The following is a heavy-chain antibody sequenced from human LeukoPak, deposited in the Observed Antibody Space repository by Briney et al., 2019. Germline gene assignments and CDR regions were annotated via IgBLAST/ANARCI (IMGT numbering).Heavy chain of an antibody. V-gene: IGHV3-23*01. J-gene: IGHJ1*01. CDR1: GFTFSSYA. CDR2: ISGSGGST. CDR3: AKLVSGYTYAEYFQH. Sequence: GGSLRLSCAASGFTFSSYAMSWVRQAPGKGLEWVSAISGSGGSTYYADSVKGRFTISGDNSKNTLYLQMNSLRAEDTAVYYCAKLVSGYTYAEYFQHWGQGTLVTVSS. D-gene: IGHD3-22*01.